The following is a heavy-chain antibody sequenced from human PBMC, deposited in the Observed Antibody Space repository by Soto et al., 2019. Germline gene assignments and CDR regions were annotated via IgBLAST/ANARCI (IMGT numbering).Heavy chain of an antibody. V-gene: IGHV1-18*01. CDR1: GYTFTSYG. CDR2: ISAYNGNT. CDR3: ARERSSGWYVSKYFDL. J-gene: IGHJ2*01. D-gene: IGHD6-19*01. Sequence: QVQLVQSGAEVKKPGASVKVSCKASGYTFTSYGISWVRQAPGQGLEWMGWISAYNGNTNYAQKLQGRVTMTTDTSTSTAYRELRSLRSDDTAVYYCARERSSGWYVSKYFDLWGRGTLVTVSS.